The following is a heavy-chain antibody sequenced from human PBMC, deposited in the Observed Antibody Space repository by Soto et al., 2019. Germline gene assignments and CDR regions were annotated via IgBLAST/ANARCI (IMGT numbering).Heavy chain of an antibody. CDR1: GFTFSSYG. Sequence: GGSLRLSCAASGFTFSSYGMHWVRQAPGKGLEWVAVISYDGSNKYYADSVKGRFTISRDNSKNTLYLQMNSLRAEDTAVYYCAREIPYDSSGYYYPGFDYWGQGTLVTVSS. CDR2: ISYDGSNK. J-gene: IGHJ4*02. D-gene: IGHD3-22*01. V-gene: IGHV3-30*03. CDR3: AREIPYDSSGYYYPGFDY.